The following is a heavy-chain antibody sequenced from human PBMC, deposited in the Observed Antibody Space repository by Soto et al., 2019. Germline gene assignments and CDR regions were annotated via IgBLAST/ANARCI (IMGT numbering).Heavy chain of an antibody. CDR3: AKEVYCSSTSCYYYMDV. V-gene: IGHV3-23*01. CDR1: GFTFSSYA. D-gene: IGHD2-2*01. Sequence: EVQLLESGGGLVQPGGSLRLSCAASGFTFSSYAMNWVRQAPGKGLEWVSAISGSGGSTYYADSVKGRFTISRDNSKNTLYLQMNSLRAEDTAVYYCAKEVYCSSTSCYYYMDVRGKGTTVTVSS. CDR2: ISGSGGST. J-gene: IGHJ6*03.